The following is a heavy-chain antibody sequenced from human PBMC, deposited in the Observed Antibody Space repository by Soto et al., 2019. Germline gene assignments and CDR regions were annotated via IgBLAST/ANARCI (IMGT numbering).Heavy chain of an antibody. CDR2: IYPRGST. CDR1: GGSISSGGYS. CDR3: ARVPDY. V-gene: IGHV4-30-2*01. J-gene: IGHJ4*02. Sequence: QLQLQESGSGLVKPSQTLSLTCAVSGGSISSGGYSWSWIRQPPGEGLEWIGYIYPRGSTYYDPSLKSRVTITVDMSKNQFSQKLSAVTAADPAMYYCARVPDYLGLGTLVTVSA.